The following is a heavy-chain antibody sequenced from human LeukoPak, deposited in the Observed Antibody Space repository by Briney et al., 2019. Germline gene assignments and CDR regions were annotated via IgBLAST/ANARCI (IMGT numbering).Heavy chain of an antibody. CDR3: ASRYDSSGL. V-gene: IGHV3-48*03. D-gene: IGHD3-22*01. CDR1: GFTFSSYE. CDR2: ISSSGSTI. J-gene: IGHJ4*02. Sequence: GGSLRLSCAAPGFTFSSYEMNWVRQAPGKGLEWVSYISSSGSTIYYADSVKGRFTISRDNAKNSLYLQMNSLRAEDTAVYYCASRYDSSGLWGQGTLVTVSS.